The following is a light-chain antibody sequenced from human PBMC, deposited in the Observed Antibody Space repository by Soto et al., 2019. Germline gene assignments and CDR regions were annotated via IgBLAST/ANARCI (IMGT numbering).Light chain of an antibody. J-gene: IGLJ2*01. CDR1: SSNIGAGYE. Sequence: SVLTQPPSVSGAPGQRVTIPCTGNSSNIGAGYEVHWYRQFPRTAPELVVYGSNNRPSGIPDRFSASKSGTSASLAITGLQVEDEADYYCQSYDHSLSGVVFGGGTKVTVL. V-gene: IGLV1-40*01. CDR2: GSN. CDR3: QSYDHSLSGVV.